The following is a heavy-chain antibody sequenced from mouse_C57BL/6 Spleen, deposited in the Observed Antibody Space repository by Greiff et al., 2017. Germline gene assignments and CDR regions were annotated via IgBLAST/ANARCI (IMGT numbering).Heavy chain of an antibody. CDR3: ARGGITTVVDV. J-gene: IGHJ1*03. D-gene: IGHD1-1*01. Sequence: QVQLKESGPELVKPGASVKLSCKASGYTFTSYDINWVKQRPGQGLEWIGWIYPRDGSPKYNEKFKGKATLTVDTSSSTAYMELHSLTSEDSAVYFCARGGITTVVDVWGTGTTVTVSS. CDR2: IYPRDGSP. V-gene: IGHV1-85*01. CDR1: GYTFTSYD.